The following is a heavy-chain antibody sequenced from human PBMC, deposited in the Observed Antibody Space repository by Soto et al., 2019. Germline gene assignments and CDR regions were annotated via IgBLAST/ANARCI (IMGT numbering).Heavy chain of an antibody. J-gene: IGHJ4*02. D-gene: IGHD4-17*01. CDR3: ASIPYGDYGIDY. V-gene: IGHV4-39*01. CDR2: IYYSGST. CDR1: GGSISSSSYY. Sequence: SETLSLTCTVSGGSISSSSYYWGWIRQPPGKGLEWIGSIYYSGSTYYNPSLKSRVTISVDTSKNQFSLKLSSVTAADTAVYYCASIPYGDYGIDYWGQGTLVTVSS.